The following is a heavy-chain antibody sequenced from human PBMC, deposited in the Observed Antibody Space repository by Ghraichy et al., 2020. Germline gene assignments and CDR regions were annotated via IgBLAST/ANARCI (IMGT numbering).Heavy chain of an antibody. V-gene: IGHV2-5*02. CDR3: ALNGYDGYNSGFDY. J-gene: IGHJ4*02. CDR1: GFSLSTSGVG. CDR2: IYWDDDK. Sequence: SGPTLVKPTQTLTLTCSFSGFSLSTSGVGVGWIRQPPGKALEWLALIYWDDDKRYSPSLKSRLTITKDTSKNQVVLTMTNMDPVDTATYYCALNGYDGYNSGFDYWGQGTLVTVSS. D-gene: IGHD5-24*01.